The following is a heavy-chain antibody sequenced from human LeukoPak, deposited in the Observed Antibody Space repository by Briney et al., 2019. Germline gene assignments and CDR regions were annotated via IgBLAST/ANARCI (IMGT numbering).Heavy chain of an antibody. D-gene: IGHD6-13*01. V-gene: IGHV3-21*01. CDR1: GFTFSNYA. J-gene: IGHJ4*02. CDR2: ISGGSRYI. CDR3: ARDRQGAAAGTSCGY. Sequence: GGSLRLSCAASGFTFSNYAMNWVRQAPGKGLEWVSSISGGSRYIYYADSVKGRFTISRDNAKNSLFLQMNSLRAEDTAVYYCARDRQGAAAGTSCGYWGQGTLVTVSS.